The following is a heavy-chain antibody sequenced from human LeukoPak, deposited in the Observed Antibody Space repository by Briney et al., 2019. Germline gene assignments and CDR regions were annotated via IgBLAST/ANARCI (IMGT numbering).Heavy chain of an antibody. Sequence: GGSLRLSCAASGFTFSNAWMSWVRQAPGKGLEWVANIKQDGSEEYYVDSVKGRFTISRDNAKNSLYLQMNSLRAEDTAVYYCASGHRSDFWSGTAFDYWGQGSLVTVSS. V-gene: IGHV3-7*01. J-gene: IGHJ4*02. CDR3: ASGHRSDFWSGTAFDY. CDR2: IKQDGSEE. D-gene: IGHD3-3*01. CDR1: GFTFSNAW.